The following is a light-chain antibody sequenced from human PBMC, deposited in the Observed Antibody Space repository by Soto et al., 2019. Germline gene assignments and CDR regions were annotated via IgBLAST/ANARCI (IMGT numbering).Light chain of an antibody. CDR2: DAS. J-gene: IGKJ1*01. V-gene: IGKV3-11*01. CDR1: QSVSSY. Sequence: EIVLTQSPVTLSLSPGERAALSCRASQSVSSYLAWYQQKPGQAPRLLIYDASNRATGIPARFSGSGSGTDFTLTISSLEPEDFAVYYFQHRSNAPPWTFGQGTTVEIK. CDR3: QHRSNAPPWT.